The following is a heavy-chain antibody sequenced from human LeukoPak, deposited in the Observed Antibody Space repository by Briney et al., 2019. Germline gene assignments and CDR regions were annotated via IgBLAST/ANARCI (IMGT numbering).Heavy chain of an antibody. V-gene: IGHV3-21*01. D-gene: IGHD3-22*01. J-gene: IGHJ4*02. Sequence: GGSLRLSCAASGFTFSSYSMNWVRQAPGKGLEWVSSISSSTSYINYADSVKGRFTISRDNAKNSLYLQMNSLRAEDTAVYYCAGGLLYYYDSSGYYHDYWGQGTLVTVSS. CDR3: AGGLLYYYDSSGYYHDY. CDR2: ISSSTSYI. CDR1: GFTFSSYS.